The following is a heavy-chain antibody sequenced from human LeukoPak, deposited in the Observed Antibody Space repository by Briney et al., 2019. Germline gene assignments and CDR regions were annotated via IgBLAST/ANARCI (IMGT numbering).Heavy chain of an antibody. CDR3: ARDQARLGIFDY. Sequence: SETLSLTCTVSGGSISSYYWSWIRQPPGKGLEWIGYIYYSGSTNYNPSLKSRVTISVDTSKNQFSLKLSSVTAADTAVYYCARDQARLGIFDYWGQGTLVTVSS. J-gene: IGHJ4*02. CDR2: IYYSGST. D-gene: IGHD6-19*01. CDR1: GGSISSYY. V-gene: IGHV4-59*01.